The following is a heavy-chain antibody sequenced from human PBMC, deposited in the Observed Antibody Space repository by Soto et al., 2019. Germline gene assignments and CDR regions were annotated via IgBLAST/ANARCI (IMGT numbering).Heavy chain of an antibody. CDR1: GFTFSSYA. D-gene: IGHD2-2*01. V-gene: IGHV3-23*01. Sequence: EVQLLESGGGLVQPGGSLRLSCAASGFTFSSYAMSWVRQAPGKGLEWVSAISGSGGSTYYADSVKGRFTISRDNSKNTLYLQMNSLRAEDTAVYYCAKPLAHCSSTSCYAAGGYYYGMDVWGQGTTVTVSS. J-gene: IGHJ6*02. CDR2: ISGSGGST. CDR3: AKPLAHCSSTSCYAAGGYYYGMDV.